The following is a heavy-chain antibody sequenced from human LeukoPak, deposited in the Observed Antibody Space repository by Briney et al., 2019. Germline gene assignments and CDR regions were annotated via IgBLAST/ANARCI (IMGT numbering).Heavy chain of an antibody. Sequence: GGSLRLSCAASGFTFSSYAMSWVRQAPEKGLEFVSGIYENGGTTYYADSVKGRFSISRDNSKNTLYLQMDSLRGEDTAVYYCAKDFRIGYFAHFDYWGQGALVTVSS. CDR2: IYENGGTT. CDR3: AKDFRIGYFAHFDY. J-gene: IGHJ4*02. D-gene: IGHD2-21*01. CDR1: GFTFSSYA. V-gene: IGHV3-23*01.